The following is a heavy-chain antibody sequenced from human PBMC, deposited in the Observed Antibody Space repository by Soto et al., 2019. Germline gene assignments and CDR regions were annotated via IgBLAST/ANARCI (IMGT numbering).Heavy chain of an antibody. CDR1: GFSLDTNGVG. CDR2: VYWNDDK. CDR3: AHSQGGNSGWYGWFDP. D-gene: IGHD6-19*01. V-gene: IGHV2-5*01. J-gene: IGHJ5*02. Sequence: QITLKESGPTLVKPTQTLSLTCTFSGFSLDTNGVGVGWIRQPPGKALEWLALVYWNDDKRFSPSLRGRITISKDTSKNQVVLTMTNVGPADTATYYCAHSQGGNSGWYGWFDPWGPGILVTVSS.